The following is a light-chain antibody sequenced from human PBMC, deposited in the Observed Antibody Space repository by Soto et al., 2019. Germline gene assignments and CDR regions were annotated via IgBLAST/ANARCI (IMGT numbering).Light chain of an antibody. J-gene: IGKJ2*02. CDR2: AAS. CDR1: QGFSNS. V-gene: IGKV1-9*01. CDR3: QQPDSYPCT. Sequence: DIQLTQSPSFLSASVGDRVTITCRASQGFSNSLAWYQQKPGKAPKLLIYAASTLQSGVPSRFSVSGSGTEFTLTISSLQPEDFATYYCQQPDSYPCTFGQGTKLEIK.